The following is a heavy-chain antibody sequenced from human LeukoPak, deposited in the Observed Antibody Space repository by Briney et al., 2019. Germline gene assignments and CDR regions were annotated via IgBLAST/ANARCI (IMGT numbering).Heavy chain of an antibody. CDR3: ARTHWEYQLSPLGFDP. CDR1: GYTFTSYG. D-gene: IGHD2-2*01. V-gene: IGHV1-18*01. CDR2: ISAYNGNT. J-gene: IGHJ5*02. Sequence: GASVKVSCKASGYTFTSYGISWVRQAPGQGLEWMGWISAYNGNTNYAQKLQGRVTMTTDTSTSTAYMELRSLRSDDTAVYYCARTHWEYQLSPLGFDPWGQGTLVTVSS.